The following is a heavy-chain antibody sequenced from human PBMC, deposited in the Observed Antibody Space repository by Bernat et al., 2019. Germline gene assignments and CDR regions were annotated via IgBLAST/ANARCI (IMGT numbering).Heavy chain of an antibody. Sequence: QVQLVQSGAEVKKPGASVKVSCKASEYTFTSYDINWVRQATGQGLEWMGWMNPNSGNTGYAQKFQGRVTMTRNTSISTAYMELSSLRSEDTAVYYCARAVTDYYYYYYMDVWGKGTTVTVSS. CDR1: EYTFTSYD. J-gene: IGHJ6*03. CDR2: MNPNSGNT. D-gene: IGHD4-23*01. CDR3: ARAVTDYYYYYYMDV. V-gene: IGHV1-8*01.